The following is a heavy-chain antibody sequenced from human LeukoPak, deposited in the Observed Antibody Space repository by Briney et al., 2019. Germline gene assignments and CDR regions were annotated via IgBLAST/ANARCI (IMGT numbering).Heavy chain of an antibody. J-gene: IGHJ4*02. CDR1: GFTFNKYV. CDR2: VNYDGAHT. CDR3: ARWGVAKGEWRYYVDN. V-gene: IGHV3-23*01. Sequence: GGSLRLSCAASGFTFNKYVMSWVRQAPGKGLECVSSVNYDGAHTDYADSVKGRFTISRDNSKSTLYLQMNGLRVEDTAMYYCARWGVAKGEWRYYVDNWGQGTLVIVSS. D-gene: IGHD3-16*01.